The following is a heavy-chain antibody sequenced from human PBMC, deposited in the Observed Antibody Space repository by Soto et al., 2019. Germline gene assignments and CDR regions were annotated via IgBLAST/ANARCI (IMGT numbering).Heavy chain of an antibody. CDR2: IYPGDSDT. J-gene: IGHJ6*02. CDR3: ARRGRCTNGVCYTAGPKYYYYGMDV. CDR1: GYSFTSYW. D-gene: IGHD2-8*01. Sequence: PGESLKISCKGSGYSFTSYWIGWVRQMPGKGLEWMGIIYPGDSDTRYSPSFQGQVTISADKSISTAYLQWSSLKASDTAMYYCARRGRCTNGVCYTAGPKYYYYGMDVWGQGTTVTVSS. V-gene: IGHV5-51*01.